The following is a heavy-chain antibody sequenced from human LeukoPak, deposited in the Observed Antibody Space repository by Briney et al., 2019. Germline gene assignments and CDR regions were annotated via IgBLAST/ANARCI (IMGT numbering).Heavy chain of an antibody. CDR3: ARDLYYYGSGSDNFLYY. CDR2: INSGGST. CDR1: GFTVNSNY. Sequence: GGSLRLSCAASGFTVNSNYMNWVRQAPGQGLEWVSVINSGGSTHYADSVKGRFTISRDNSKNTLYLQMNSLRAEDTAVYYCARDLYYYGSGSDNFLYYWGQGTLVTVSS. D-gene: IGHD3-10*01. V-gene: IGHV3-53*01. J-gene: IGHJ4*02.